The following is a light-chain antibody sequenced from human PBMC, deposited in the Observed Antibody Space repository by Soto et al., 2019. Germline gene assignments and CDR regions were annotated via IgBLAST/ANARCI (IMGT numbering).Light chain of an antibody. J-gene: IGKJ1*01. CDR3: QQYGSSQS. CDR1: QSVSSSF. V-gene: IGKV3-20*01. Sequence: EIVLTQSPGTLSLSPGESATLSCRASQSVSSSFLAWYQQKPGQAPRLLIYGASTRATGIPDRFSGSGSGTDSTLTISRLEPEDVAVYYCQQYGSSQSFGQGTKVEIK. CDR2: GAS.